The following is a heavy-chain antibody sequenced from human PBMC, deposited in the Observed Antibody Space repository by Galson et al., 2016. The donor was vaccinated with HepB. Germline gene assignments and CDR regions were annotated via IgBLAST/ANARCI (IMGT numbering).Heavy chain of an antibody. CDR3: ATSYSSAPWYFDL. J-gene: IGHJ2*01. CDR1: GHTITSYW. D-gene: IGHD6-19*01. Sequence: QSGAEVKKPGESLKISCKASGHTITSYWIAWVRQMPGKGLEWMGVIYPIDSQTRYNPSFQGQVTLSADKSISTAYLQWSSLRASDTATYYCATSYSSAPWYFDLWGRGTLVTVTS. V-gene: IGHV5-51*01. CDR2: IYPIDSQT.